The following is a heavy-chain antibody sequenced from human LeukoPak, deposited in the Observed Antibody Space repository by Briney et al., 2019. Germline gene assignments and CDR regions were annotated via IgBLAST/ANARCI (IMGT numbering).Heavy chain of an antibody. J-gene: IGHJ4*02. CDR3: ASPAFYDSSGYDPYYFDY. D-gene: IGHD3-22*01. V-gene: IGHV1-2*02. CDR2: INPNSGGT. Sequence: ASVKVSCKASGYTFTGYYMHWVRQAPGQGLEWMGWINPNSGGTNYAQKFQGRVTMTRDTFISTAYMELSRLRSDDTAVYYCASPAFYDSSGYDPYYFDYWGQGTLVTVSS. CDR1: GYTFTGYY.